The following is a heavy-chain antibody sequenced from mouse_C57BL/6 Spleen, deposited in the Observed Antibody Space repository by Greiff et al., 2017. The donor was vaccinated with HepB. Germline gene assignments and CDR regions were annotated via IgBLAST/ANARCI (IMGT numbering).Heavy chain of an antibody. V-gene: IGHV1-26*01. Sequence: EVQLQQSGPELVKPGASVKISCKASGYTFTDYYMNWVKQSHGKSLEWIGDINPNNGGTSYNQKFKGKATLTVDKSSSTAYMELRSLTSEDSAVYYCARPYYYGSSYFSWFAYWGQGTLVTVSA. CDR2: INPNNGGT. D-gene: IGHD1-1*01. CDR1: GYTFTDYY. J-gene: IGHJ3*01. CDR3: ARPYYYGSSYFSWFAY.